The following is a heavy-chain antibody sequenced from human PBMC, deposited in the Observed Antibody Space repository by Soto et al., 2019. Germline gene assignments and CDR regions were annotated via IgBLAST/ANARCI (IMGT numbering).Heavy chain of an antibody. J-gene: IGHJ5*02. Sequence: GGSLRLSCAASGFTVSSNYMSWVRQAPGKGLEWVSVIYSGGSTYYADSVKGRFTISRDNSKNTLYLQMSSLRAEDTAVYYCARYAPELWFGELSWFDPWGQGTLVTVSS. CDR1: GFTVSSNY. CDR3: ARYAPELWFGELSWFDP. D-gene: IGHD3-10*01. CDR2: IYSGGST. V-gene: IGHV3-66*01.